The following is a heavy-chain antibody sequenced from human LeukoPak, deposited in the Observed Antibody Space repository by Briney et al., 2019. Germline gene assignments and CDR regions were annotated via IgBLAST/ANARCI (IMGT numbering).Heavy chain of an antibody. CDR2: IYTSGST. D-gene: IGHD6-19*01. Sequence: SETLSLTCTVSGGSISSYYWSWIRQPAGKGREWIGRIYTSGSTNYNPCLKSRVTMSVDTSKNQFSLKLGSVTAADTAVYYCASTVSGWYKAHGDYWGQGTLVTVSS. J-gene: IGHJ4*02. V-gene: IGHV4-4*07. CDR1: GGSISSYY. CDR3: ASTVSGWYKAHGDY.